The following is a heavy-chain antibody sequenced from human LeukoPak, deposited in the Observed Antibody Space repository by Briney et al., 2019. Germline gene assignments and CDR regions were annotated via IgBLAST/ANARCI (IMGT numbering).Heavy chain of an antibody. V-gene: IGHV3-72*01. Sequence: GGSLRLSCAASGFTFSIYAMSWVRQAPGKGLEWVGRIRNKPNSYSTEYAASVKGRFTISRDDSKNLLYLQMDSLKTEDTAVYYCAVSPPFDIWGQGTMVTVSS. CDR3: AVSPPFDI. D-gene: IGHD5/OR15-5a*01. CDR1: GFTFSIYA. J-gene: IGHJ3*02. CDR2: IRNKPNSYST.